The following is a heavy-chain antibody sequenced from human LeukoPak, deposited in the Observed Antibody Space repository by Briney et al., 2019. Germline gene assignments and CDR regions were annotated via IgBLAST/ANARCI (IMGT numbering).Heavy chain of an antibody. CDR3: ASGYGSGSYKVNVDY. J-gene: IGHJ4*02. V-gene: IGHV3-74*01. CDR2: INSDGSST. D-gene: IGHD3-10*01. Sequence: PGGSLRLSCAASGFTFSSYWMHWVRQAPGKGLVWVSRINSDGSSTSYADSVKGRFTISRDNAKNTLYLQMNSLRAEDTAVYYCASGYGSGSYKVNVDYWGQGTLVTVSS. CDR1: GFTFSSYW.